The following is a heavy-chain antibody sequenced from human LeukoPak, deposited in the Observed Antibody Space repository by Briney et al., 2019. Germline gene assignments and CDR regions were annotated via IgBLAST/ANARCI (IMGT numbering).Heavy chain of an antibody. CDR2: ISGSGGST. CDR3: AKVTNYYDSSGYSAYKDY. Sequence: GGSLRLSCAASGFTFSSYAMSWVRQAPGKGLEWVSAISGSGGSTYYADSVKGRFTISRDNSKNTLYLQMNSLRAEDTAVYYCAKVTNYYDSSGYSAYKDYWGQGTLVTGSS. J-gene: IGHJ4*02. D-gene: IGHD3-22*01. CDR1: GFTFSSYA. V-gene: IGHV3-23*01.